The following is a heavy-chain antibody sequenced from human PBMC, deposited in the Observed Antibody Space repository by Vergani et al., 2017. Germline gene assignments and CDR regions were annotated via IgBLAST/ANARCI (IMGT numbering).Heavy chain of an antibody. J-gene: IGHJ3*01. Sequence: QLLESGGGLIQPGGSLRLSCAASGFTFNSYAMTWVRQAPGKGLEWVSGINNNGGSTYYADSVKGRFTISRDNSKNTLYLQMTDVRAEDTATYYSAKVGGSTSCPYGGGAFDVWGHGTMVTVSS. CDR1: GFTFNSYA. V-gene: IGHV3-23*01. D-gene: IGHD2-2*01. CDR2: INNNGGST. CDR3: AKVGGSTSCPYGGGAFDV.